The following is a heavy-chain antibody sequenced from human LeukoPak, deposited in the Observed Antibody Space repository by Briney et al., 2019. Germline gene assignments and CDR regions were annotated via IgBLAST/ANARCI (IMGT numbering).Heavy chain of an antibody. CDR3: ARADTTSSPFDY. V-gene: IGHV3-21*01. CDR1: GFTFSSYS. D-gene: IGHD1-1*01. CDR2: ISSSSSYI. J-gene: IGHJ4*02. Sequence: GGSLRLSCAASGFTFSSYSMNWVRQAPGKGLEWVSSISSSSSYIYYADSVKGRFTISRDNAKNSLYLQMNSPRAEDTAVYYCARADTTSSPFDYWGQGTLVTVSS.